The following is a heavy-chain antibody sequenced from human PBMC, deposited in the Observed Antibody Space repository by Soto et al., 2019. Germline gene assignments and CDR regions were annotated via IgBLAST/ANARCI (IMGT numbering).Heavy chain of an antibody. CDR2: IYYSGST. CDR1: GGSSSSYY. Sequence: SETLSLTCTVSGGSSSSYYWSWIRQPPGKGLEWIGYIYYSGSTNYNPSLKSRVTISVDTSKNQFSLKLSSVTAADTAVYYCARDSGYSSSSGSSYYYYGMDVWGQGTTVTVSS. V-gene: IGHV4-59*01. CDR3: ARDSGYSSSSGSSYYYYGMDV. D-gene: IGHD6-6*01. J-gene: IGHJ6*02.